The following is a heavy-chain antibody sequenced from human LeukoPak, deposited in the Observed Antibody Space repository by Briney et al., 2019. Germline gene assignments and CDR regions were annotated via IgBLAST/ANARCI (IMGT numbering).Heavy chain of an antibody. D-gene: IGHD2-2*01. J-gene: IGHJ4*02. Sequence: GGSLRLSCAASGFTFSSYSMNWVRQAPGKGLEWVSYISSSSSTIYYADSVKGRFTISRDNAKNSLYLQMNSLRAEDTAVYYCAREPLSRYCSSTSCTIDYWGQGTLVTVSS. CDR2: ISSSSSTI. V-gene: IGHV3-48*04. CDR1: GFTFSSYS. CDR3: AREPLSRYCSSTSCTIDY.